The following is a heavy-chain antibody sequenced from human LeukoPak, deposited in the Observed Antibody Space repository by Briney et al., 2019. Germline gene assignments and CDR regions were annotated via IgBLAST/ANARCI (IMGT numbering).Heavy chain of an antibody. CDR1: GFTVSSNY. D-gene: IGHD1-26*01. Sequence: GGSLRLSCVASGFTVSSNYMSWVRQAPGEGLEWVSVIYSGGSTYYADSVKGRFTISRDKSKNTLYLQMNSLRAEDTAVYYCARASPIVGAPSDHWGQGTLVTVSS. CDR2: IYSGGST. CDR3: ARASPIVGAPSDH. V-gene: IGHV3-66*01. J-gene: IGHJ4*02.